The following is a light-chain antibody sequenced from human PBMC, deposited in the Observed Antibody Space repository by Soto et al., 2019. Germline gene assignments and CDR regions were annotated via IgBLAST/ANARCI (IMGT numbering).Light chain of an antibody. V-gene: IGLV1-47*01. CDR3: ATWDDTLSGPV. CDR1: TSNIGSNY. Sequence: QSVLTQPPSASETPGQRVTISCSGSTSNIGSNYVYWYQQLPGAAPRLLIYRNDKRPTGVPDRFSGSKAGTSASLAISGLRSEDEADYHCATWDDTLSGPVFGGGTKVTVL. J-gene: IGLJ2*01. CDR2: RND.